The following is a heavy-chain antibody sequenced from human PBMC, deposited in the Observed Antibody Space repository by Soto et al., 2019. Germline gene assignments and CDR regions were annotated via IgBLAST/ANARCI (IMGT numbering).Heavy chain of an antibody. CDR1: GFTFSDHF. CDR3: AGDPYYYASDY. CDR2: ISGDGRDI. Sequence: QVLLVESGGGLVKPGGSLRLSCAASGFTFSDHFMTWIRQAPGKGLEWISYISGDGRDIYQADSVKGRFTVSRDNAKNSVYLQMSSLSAEDTAVYYCAGDPYYYASDYWGQGTLVTVSS. V-gene: IGHV3-11*01. J-gene: IGHJ4*02. D-gene: IGHD3-10*01.